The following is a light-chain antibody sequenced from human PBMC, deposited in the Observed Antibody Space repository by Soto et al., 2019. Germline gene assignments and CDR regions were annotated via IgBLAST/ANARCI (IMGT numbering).Light chain of an antibody. CDR1: QRISNSY. V-gene: IGKV3-20*01. CDR2: DAS. J-gene: IGKJ2*01. Sequence: IVLTQSPGTLSLSPGERATLSSRVRQRISNSYLASYPHKPGQAPRRLRYDASGRSTGIPARVSGSGSGTGFTLTISRLEPEDFAVYYCPKYARPPFPFGQGTKVEIK. CDR3: PKYARPPFP.